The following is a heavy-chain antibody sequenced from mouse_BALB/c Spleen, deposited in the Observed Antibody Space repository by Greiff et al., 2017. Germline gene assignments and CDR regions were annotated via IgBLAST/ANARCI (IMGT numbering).Heavy chain of an antibody. D-gene: IGHD1-1*01. V-gene: IGHV5-17*02. CDR1: GFTFSSFG. CDR3: ATGLFTTNYAMDY. CDR2: ISSGSSTI. Sequence: EVQRVESGGGLVQPGGSRKLSCAASGFTFSSFGMHWVRQAPEKGLEWVAYISSGSSTIYYADTVKGRFTISRDNPKNTLFLQMTSLRSEDTAMYYCATGLFTTNYAMDYWGQGTSVTVSS. J-gene: IGHJ4*01.